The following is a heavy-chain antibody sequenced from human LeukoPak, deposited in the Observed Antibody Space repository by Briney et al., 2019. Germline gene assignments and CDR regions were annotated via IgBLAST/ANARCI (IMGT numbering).Heavy chain of an antibody. CDR1: GGSFSGYY. CDR3: ARDSALAQAVMFDY. V-gene: IGHV4-34*01. Sequence: SETLSLTCAVYGGSFSGYYWSWIREPPGRGLEWTGSIDHSGSTYYNPSLKSRITISVDTSKNQFSLKLSSVTAADTAVYYCARDSALAQAVMFDYWGQGTLVTVSS. J-gene: IGHJ4*02. CDR2: IDHSGST. D-gene: IGHD6-19*01.